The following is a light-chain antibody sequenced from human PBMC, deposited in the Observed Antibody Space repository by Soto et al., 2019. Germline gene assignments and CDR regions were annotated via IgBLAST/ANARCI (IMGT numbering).Light chain of an antibody. CDR2: KAS. Sequence: DIQMTQSPSTLSASVGDRVTITCRASQSISSWLAWYQQKPGEAPKLLIYKASSLESGVPSRFSGSGSGTEFTLTISSLQPADFVTYYCQQYNTYSTFGQGTKVDIK. CDR1: QSISSW. CDR3: QQYNTYST. J-gene: IGKJ1*01. V-gene: IGKV1-5*03.